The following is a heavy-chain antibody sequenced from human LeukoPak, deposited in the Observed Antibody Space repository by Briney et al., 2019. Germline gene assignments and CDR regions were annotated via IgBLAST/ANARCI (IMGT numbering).Heavy chain of an antibody. Sequence: PGGSLRLSCAASGFTVNSNYMSWVRQAPGKGLEWVSVIYSGGSTYYADSVKGRFTISRDNSKNTLYLQMNSLRAEDTAVYYCARSSSWYGVDYWGQGTLVTVSS. J-gene: IGHJ4*02. CDR3: ARSSSWYGVDY. CDR2: IYSGGST. D-gene: IGHD6-13*01. V-gene: IGHV3-53*01. CDR1: GFTVNSNY.